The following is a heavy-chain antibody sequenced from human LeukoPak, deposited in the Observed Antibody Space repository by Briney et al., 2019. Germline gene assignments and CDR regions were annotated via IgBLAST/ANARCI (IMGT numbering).Heavy chain of an antibody. CDR3: ARHFRGGYLDAFDI. V-gene: IGHV4-59*08. D-gene: IGHD5-18*01. CDR2: IYYSGST. J-gene: IGHJ3*02. Sequence: PSETLSLTCTVSGGSISSYYWSWIRQPPGKGLEWIGYIYYSGSTNYNPSLKSRVTISVDTSKNQFSLKLSSVTAADTAVYYCARHFRGGYLDAFDIWGQGTMVTVSS. CDR1: GGSISSYY.